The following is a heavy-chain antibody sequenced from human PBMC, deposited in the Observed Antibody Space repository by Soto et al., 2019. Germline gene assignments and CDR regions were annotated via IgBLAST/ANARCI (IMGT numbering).Heavy chain of an antibody. CDR3: AKEREGSSSWPYYFDY. CDR1: GFTFSSYG. D-gene: IGHD6-13*01. Sequence: GGSLRLSCAASGFTFSSYGMHWVRQAPGKGLEWVAVISYDGSNKYYADSVKGRFTISRDNSKNTLYLQMNSLRAEDTAVYYCAKEREGSSSWPYYFDYWGQGTLVTVSS. CDR2: ISYDGSNK. J-gene: IGHJ4*02. V-gene: IGHV3-30*18.